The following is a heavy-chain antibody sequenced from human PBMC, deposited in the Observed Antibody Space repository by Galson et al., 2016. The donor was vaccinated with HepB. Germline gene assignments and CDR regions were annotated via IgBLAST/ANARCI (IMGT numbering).Heavy chain of an antibody. J-gene: IGHJ4*02. V-gene: IGHV3-33*06. CDR2: IWYDGSDK. D-gene: IGHD2-2*01. CDR3: AKDGAIYGSCTSTSCSSYSDY. Sequence: SLRLSCAASGFTFSSYGIHWVRQAPGKGLEWVAVIWYDGSDKYYADSVKGRFTISRDHSKNTLNLQMNSLRAEDTSIYYCAKDGAIYGSCTSTSCSSYSDYWGQGTLVTVSS. CDR1: GFTFSSYG.